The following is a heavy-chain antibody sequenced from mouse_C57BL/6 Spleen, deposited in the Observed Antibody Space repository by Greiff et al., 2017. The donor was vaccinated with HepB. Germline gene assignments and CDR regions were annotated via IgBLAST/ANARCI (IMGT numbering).Heavy chain of an antibody. CDR2: IYPRSGNT. J-gene: IGHJ4*01. D-gene: IGHD1-1*01. CDR1: GYTFTSYG. V-gene: IGHV1-81*01. Sequence: VQLQQSGAELARPGASVKLSCKASGYTFTSYGISWVKQRTGQGLEWIGEIYPRSGNTYYNEKFKGKATLTADKSSSTAYMELRSLTSEDSAVYFCYYYGTSPNYYAMDYWGQGTSVTVSS. CDR3: YYYGTSPNYYAMDY.